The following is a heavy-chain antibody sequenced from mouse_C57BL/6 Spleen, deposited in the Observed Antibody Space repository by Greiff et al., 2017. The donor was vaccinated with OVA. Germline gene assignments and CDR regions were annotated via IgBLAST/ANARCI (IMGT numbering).Heavy chain of an antibody. CDR3: ASYSNYFDY. CDR2: IDPSDSYT. Sequence: QVQLQQPGAELVRPGPSVKLSCKASGYTFTSYWMHWVKQRPGQGLEWIGVIDPSDSYTNYNQKFKGKATLTVDTSSSTAYMQLSSLTSEDSAVYYCASYSNYFDYWGQGTTLTVSS. J-gene: IGHJ2*01. CDR1: GYTFTSYW. V-gene: IGHV1-59*01. D-gene: IGHD2-5*01.